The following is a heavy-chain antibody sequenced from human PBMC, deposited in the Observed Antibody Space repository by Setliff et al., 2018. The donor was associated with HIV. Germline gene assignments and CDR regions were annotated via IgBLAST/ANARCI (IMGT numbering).Heavy chain of an antibody. V-gene: IGHV1-46*01. CDR2: INPSGGST. CDR1: GYTFTSYY. Sequence: ASVKVSCKASGYTFTSYYMHWVRQAPGQGLEWVGIINPSGGSTSYAQKFQGRVTMTRDTSTSTVYMELSSLRSEDTAVYYCARDGVRGYDSSGYLFSWVRRFHHDYYYYYMDVWGKGTTVTVSS. D-gene: IGHD3-22*01. J-gene: IGHJ6*03. CDR3: ARDGVRGYDSSGYLFSWVRRFHHDYYYYYMDV.